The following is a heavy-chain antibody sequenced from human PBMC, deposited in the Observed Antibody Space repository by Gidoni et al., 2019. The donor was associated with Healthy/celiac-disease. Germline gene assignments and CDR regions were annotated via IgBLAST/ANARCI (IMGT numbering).Heavy chain of an antibody. V-gene: IGHV3-23*01. Sequence: EVQLLESGGGLVQPGGSLRLSCAASGFTFSSYALCWVRQAPGKGLEWVPAISGSGGSTYYADSVKGRFTISRDNSKNTRYLQMNSLRAEDTAVYYCAKGLPARITFGGVPPGHAFDIWGQGTMVTVSS. D-gene: IGHD3-16*01. J-gene: IGHJ3*02. CDR1: GFTFSSYA. CDR3: AKGLPARITFGGVPPGHAFDI. CDR2: ISGSGGST.